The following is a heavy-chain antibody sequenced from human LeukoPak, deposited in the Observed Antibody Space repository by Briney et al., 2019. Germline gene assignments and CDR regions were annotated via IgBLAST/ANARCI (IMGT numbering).Heavy chain of an antibody. V-gene: IGHV4-34*01. CDR3: ARKGSRPFDY. CDR2: INHSGST. Sequence: PSETLSLTCAVYGGSFSGYYWSWNRQPPGKGLEWIGEINHSGSTNYNPSLKSRVTISVDTSKNQFSLKLSSVTAADTAVYYCARKGSRPFDYWAREPWSPSPQ. D-gene: IGHD6-6*01. J-gene: IGHJ4*02. CDR1: GGSFSGYY.